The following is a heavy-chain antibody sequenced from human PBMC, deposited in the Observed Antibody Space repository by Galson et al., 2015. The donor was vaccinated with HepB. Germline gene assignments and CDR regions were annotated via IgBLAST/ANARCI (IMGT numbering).Heavy chain of an antibody. J-gene: IGHJ6*03. D-gene: IGHD6-6*01. Sequence: SVKVSCKASGGTFSSYAISWVRQAPGQGLEWMGGIIPIFGTANYAQKFQGRVTITADESTSTAYMELSSLRSEDTAVYYCARALGIEQLVPERWEQAKHYYMDVWGKGTTVTVSS. CDR3: ARALGIEQLVPERWEQAKHYYMDV. V-gene: IGHV1-69*13. CDR1: GGTFSSYA. CDR2: IIPIFGTA.